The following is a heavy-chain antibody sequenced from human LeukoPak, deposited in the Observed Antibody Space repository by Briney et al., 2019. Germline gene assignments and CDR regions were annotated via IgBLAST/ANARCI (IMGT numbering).Heavy chain of an antibody. CDR3: ALSRGYSYGFDY. CDR1: GFTFSSYS. D-gene: IGHD5-18*01. V-gene: IGHV3-21*01. Sequence: GGSLRLSCAASGFTFSSYSMNWVRQAPGKGLEWVSSISSSSSYIYYADSVKGRFTISRDNAKNSLYLQMNSLRAEDTAVYYCALSRGYSYGFDYWGQGTLVTVSS. CDR2: ISSSSSYI. J-gene: IGHJ4*02.